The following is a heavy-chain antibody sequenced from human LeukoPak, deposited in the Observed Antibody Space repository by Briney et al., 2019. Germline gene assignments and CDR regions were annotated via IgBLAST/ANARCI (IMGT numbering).Heavy chain of an antibody. CDR1: GFTVSSNY. V-gene: IGHV3-66*01. Sequence: GGSLRLSCAASGFTVSSNYLSWVRQAPGEGLEWVSVIYSGGSTYYADSVKGRFTIYRDNSKNTLYLQMNSLRAEDTAVYYCARGGWGMATINYFDYWGQGTLVNVSS. J-gene: IGHJ4*02. CDR3: ARGGWGMATINYFDY. CDR2: IYSGGST. D-gene: IGHD5-24*01.